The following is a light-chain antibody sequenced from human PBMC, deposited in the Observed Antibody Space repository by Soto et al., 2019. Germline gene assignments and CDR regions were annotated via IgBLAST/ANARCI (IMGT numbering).Light chain of an antibody. CDR3: QQYHDSPMNT. CDR1: QSVRSTF. J-gene: IGKJ2*01. CDR2: GAS. Sequence: VLPQSPDTLSLSPGDSATISCRASQSVRSTFLAWYQQKPGQAPRLLIYGASNRAAGIPERFSGSASGTEFTLTISRLEPDDSAVYYCQQYHDSPMNTFGQGTKLQIK. V-gene: IGKV3-20*01.